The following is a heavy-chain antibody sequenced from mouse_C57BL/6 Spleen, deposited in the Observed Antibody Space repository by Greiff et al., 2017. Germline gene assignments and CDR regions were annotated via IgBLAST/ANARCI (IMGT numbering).Heavy chain of an antibody. J-gene: IGHJ2*01. Sequence: VQLQQSGAELMKPGASVKLSCKATGYTFTGYWIAWVKQRPGHGLEWIGEILPGSGSTNYNEKFKGKATFTADTSSNTAYMQLSSLTTEDSAIYYCARGIYYDYDVPYYFDYWGQGTTLTVSS. V-gene: IGHV1-9*01. D-gene: IGHD2-4*01. CDR1: GYTFTGYW. CDR2: ILPGSGST. CDR3: ARGIYYDYDVPYYFDY.